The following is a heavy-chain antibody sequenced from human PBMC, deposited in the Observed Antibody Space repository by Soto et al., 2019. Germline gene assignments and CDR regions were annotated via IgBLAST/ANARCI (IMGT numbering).Heavy chain of an antibody. CDR3: AKDTGIFGVDCPFDY. D-gene: IGHD3-3*01. V-gene: IGHV3-23*01. CDR1: GFTFSSYS. J-gene: IGHJ4*02. Sequence: GGPLRRSCSASGFTFSSYSMSWVRQAPGKGLEWVSAISGSGGSTYYADSVKGRFTISRDNSKNTLYLQMNSLRAEDTAVYYCAKDTGIFGVDCPFDYWAQGTLVTVSS. CDR2: ISGSGGST.